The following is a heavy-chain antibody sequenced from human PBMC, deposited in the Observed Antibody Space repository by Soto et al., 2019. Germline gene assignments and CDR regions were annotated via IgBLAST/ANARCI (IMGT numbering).Heavy chain of an antibody. D-gene: IGHD3-3*02. CDR1: GFIFSSYW. J-gene: IGHJ4*02. Sequence: PGGSLRLSCAASGFIFSSYWMNWVRQAPGKGLEWVANIKQDGSEKYYVDSVKGRFTISRDNAKNSLYLQMNSLRAEDTAVYYCARDVSHFGTGTSDYWGQGTLVTVSS. V-gene: IGHV3-7*05. CDR2: IKQDGSEK. CDR3: ARDVSHFGTGTSDY.